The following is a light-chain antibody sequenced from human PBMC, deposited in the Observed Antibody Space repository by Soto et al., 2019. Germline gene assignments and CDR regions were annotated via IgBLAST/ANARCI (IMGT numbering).Light chain of an antibody. CDR2: GAS. CDR3: QQCGSSRWT. Sequence: EIVLTQSPDTLSLFPGERATLSCRASQSVSSTYLAWYQQKLGQAPRLLIFGASSRATGIPDRFSGSGSGTDFTLTISRLEPEDFAVYYCQQCGSSRWTFGQGTKVEIK. V-gene: IGKV3-20*01. J-gene: IGKJ1*01. CDR1: QSVSSTY.